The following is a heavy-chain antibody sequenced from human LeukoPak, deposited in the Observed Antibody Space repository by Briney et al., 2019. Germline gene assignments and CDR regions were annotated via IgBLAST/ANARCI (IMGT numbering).Heavy chain of an antibody. CDR2: ISAYNGNT. Sequence: ASVKVSCKASGYTFTSYGISWVRQAPGQGLEWMGWISAYNGNTNYAQKLQGRVTMTTDTSTSTAYMELRSLRSDDTALYYCAKGAYDYIEMGYFDYWGQGTLVTVSS. V-gene: IGHV1-18*01. D-gene: IGHD5-12*01. CDR1: GYTFTSYG. CDR3: AKGAYDYIEMGYFDY. J-gene: IGHJ4*02.